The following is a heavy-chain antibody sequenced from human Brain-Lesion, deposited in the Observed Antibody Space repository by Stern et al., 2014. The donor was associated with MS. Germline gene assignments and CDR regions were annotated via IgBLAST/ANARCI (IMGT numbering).Heavy chain of an antibody. J-gene: IGHJ4*02. D-gene: IGHD5-18*01. CDR2: MYSSGGI. CDR1: GGSISSGSYY. Sequence: VQLVESGPGLVKPSQTLSLTCTVSGGSISSGSYYWNWIRQPAGKGLEWIGRMYSSGGINYNPSLKSRVTISGDTSKNPFSLKLISVTAADTAVYYCARETGGYTYGDTDFFDFWGQGALVTVSS. CDR3: ARETGGYTYGDTDFFDF. V-gene: IGHV4-61*02.